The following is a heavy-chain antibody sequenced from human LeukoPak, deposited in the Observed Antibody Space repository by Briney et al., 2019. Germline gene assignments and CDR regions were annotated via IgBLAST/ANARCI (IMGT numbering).Heavy chain of an antibody. Sequence: PGGSLRLSCAASGFTLSDEYIDWVRQAPGKGLEWVGRSGNKADSYTAEFAASVKGRFTLSRDDSKNSLNLQMNLLRTEDTAMYHCIRGYSGISVYAFDIWGHGTTVTVSS. CDR2: SGNKADSYTA. J-gene: IGHJ3*02. CDR1: GFTLSDEY. CDR3: IRGYSGISVYAFDI. V-gene: IGHV3-72*01. D-gene: IGHD5-12*01.